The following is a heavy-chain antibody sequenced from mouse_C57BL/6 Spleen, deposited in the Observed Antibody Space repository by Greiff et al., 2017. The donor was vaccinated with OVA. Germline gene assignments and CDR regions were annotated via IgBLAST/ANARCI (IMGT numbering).Heavy chain of an antibody. Sequence: VKLMESGAELVKPGASVKMSCKASGYTFTTYPIEWMKQNHGKSLEWIGNFHPYNDDTKYNEKFKGKATLTVEKSSSTVYLERSRLTSDDSAVYYCATSGNSYYAMDYWGQGTSVTVSS. J-gene: IGHJ4*01. CDR1: GYTFTTYP. CDR2: FHPYNDDT. V-gene: IGHV1-47*01. D-gene: IGHD2-1*01. CDR3: ATSGNSYYAMDY.